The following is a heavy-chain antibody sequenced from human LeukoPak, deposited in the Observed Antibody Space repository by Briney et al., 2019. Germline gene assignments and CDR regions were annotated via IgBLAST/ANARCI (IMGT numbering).Heavy chain of an antibody. Sequence: PGGSLRLSCAASGFTFSSYAMSWVRQAPGKGLEWVSAISGSGGSTYYADSVKGRFTISRDNSKNTLYLQMNSLRAEDTAVYYCAKMGGSGGTAMAETSFDPWGQGTLVTASS. D-gene: IGHD5-18*01. CDR3: AKMGGSGGTAMAETSFDP. CDR1: GFTFSSYA. J-gene: IGHJ5*02. CDR2: ISGSGGST. V-gene: IGHV3-23*01.